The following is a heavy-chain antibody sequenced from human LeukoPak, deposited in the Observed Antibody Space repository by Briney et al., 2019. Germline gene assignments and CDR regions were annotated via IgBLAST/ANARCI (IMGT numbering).Heavy chain of an antibody. CDR3: ARVGSGYGRNGGLDY. CDR2: IYYSGST. CDR1: GGSVSSDLYY. Sequence: SETLSLTCTVSGGSVSSDLYYWNWIRQPPGKGLEWLGYIYYSGSTNYNPSLKSRVTISVDTSKNQFSLKLSSVTAADTAVYYCARVGSGYGRNGGLDYWGQGTLVTVSS. D-gene: IGHD4-23*01. J-gene: IGHJ4*02. V-gene: IGHV4-61*01.